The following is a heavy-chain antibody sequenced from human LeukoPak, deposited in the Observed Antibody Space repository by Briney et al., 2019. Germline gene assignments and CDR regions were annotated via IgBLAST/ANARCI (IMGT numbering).Heavy chain of an antibody. CDR3: VRFRDYYDSSGYYLYGYFDL. V-gene: IGHV3-7*01. Sequence: PGGSLRLSCAASGFIFSNYWMSWVRQAPGKGLEWVANIKQDGSEKSYVDSVKGRFTISRDNAKNSLYLQMNSLRAEDTAVYYCVRFRDYYDSSGYYLYGYFDLWGRGTLVTVSS. CDR1: GFIFSNYW. CDR2: IKQDGSEK. J-gene: IGHJ2*01. D-gene: IGHD3-22*01.